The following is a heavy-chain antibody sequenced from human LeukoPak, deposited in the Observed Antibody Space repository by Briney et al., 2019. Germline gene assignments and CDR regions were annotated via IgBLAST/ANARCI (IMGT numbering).Heavy chain of an antibody. Sequence: SGTLSLTCTVSGGSVSSGNYYWSWIRQPPGKGLEWIGYIYYSGSTNYNPSLKGRVSISVDTSKNQFSLKLSSVTAADAAVYYCARALTGYYYLDYWGQGTLVTVSS. CDR3: ARALTGYYYLDY. V-gene: IGHV4-61*01. CDR1: GGSVSSGNYY. CDR2: IYYSGST. J-gene: IGHJ4*02. D-gene: IGHD3-9*01.